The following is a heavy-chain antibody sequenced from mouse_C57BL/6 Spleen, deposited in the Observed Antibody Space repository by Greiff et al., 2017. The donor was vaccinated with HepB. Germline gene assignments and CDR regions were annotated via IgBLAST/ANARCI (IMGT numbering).Heavy chain of an antibody. CDR3: ARDGGYGSSSAWFAY. CDR1: GFTFSSYA. CDR2: ISDGGSYT. D-gene: IGHD1-1*01. V-gene: IGHV5-4*01. Sequence: EVKVEESGGGLVKPGGSLKLSCAASGFTFSSYAMSWVRQTPEKRLEWVATISDGGSYTYYPDNVKGRFTISRDNAKNNLYLQMSHLKSEDTAMYYCARDGGYGSSSAWFAYWGQGTLVTVSA. J-gene: IGHJ3*01.